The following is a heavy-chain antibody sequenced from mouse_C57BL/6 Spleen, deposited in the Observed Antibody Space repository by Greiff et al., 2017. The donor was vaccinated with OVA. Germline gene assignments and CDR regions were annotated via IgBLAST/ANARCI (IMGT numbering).Heavy chain of an antibody. CDR1: GYAFSSYW. V-gene: IGHV1-80*01. CDR2: IYPGDGDT. J-gene: IGHJ4*01. Sequence: VQLQQSGAELVKPGASVKISCKASGYAFSSYWMNWVKQRPGKGLEWIGQIYPGDGDTNYNGKFKGKATLTADKSSSTAYMQLSSLTSEDSAVYFCARLDYYCSSSYAMDYWGQGTSVTVSS. CDR3: ARLDYYCSSSYAMDY. D-gene: IGHD1-1*01.